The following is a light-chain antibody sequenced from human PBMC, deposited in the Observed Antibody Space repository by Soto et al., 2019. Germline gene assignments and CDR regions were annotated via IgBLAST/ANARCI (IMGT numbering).Light chain of an antibody. CDR2: AAS. CDR1: QGISSY. CDR3: QQYYSYPFT. Sequence: IRMAQSPSSPSASRGDRATITYLASQGISSYLAWYQQKPGKAPKLLIYAASTLQSGVPSRFSGSGSGTDFTLTISCLQSEDFATYYCQQYYSYPFTFGGGTKVDIK. V-gene: IGKV1-8*01. J-gene: IGKJ4*01.